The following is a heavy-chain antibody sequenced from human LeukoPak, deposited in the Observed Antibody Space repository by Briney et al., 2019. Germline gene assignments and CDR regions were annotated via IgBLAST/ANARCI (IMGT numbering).Heavy chain of an antibody. D-gene: IGHD2-2*01. Sequence: SVNVSCTASGGTFSSYAISWVRQAPGQGLEWMGGIIPIFGTANYAQKFQGRVTITADESTSTAYMELSSLRSEDAAVYYCAISGGYCSSTSCSPDYWGQGTLVTVSS. V-gene: IGHV1-69*01. CDR3: AISGGYCSSTSCSPDY. CDR1: GGTFSSYA. CDR2: IIPIFGTA. J-gene: IGHJ4*02.